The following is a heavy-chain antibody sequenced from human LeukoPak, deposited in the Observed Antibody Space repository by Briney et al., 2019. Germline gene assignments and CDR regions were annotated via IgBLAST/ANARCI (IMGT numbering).Heavy chain of an antibody. Sequence: ASVKVSCKVSVYTLTELSMHWVRQAPGKGLEWMGGFDPEDGETIYAQKFQGRVTMTEDTSTDTAYMELSSLRSEDTAVYYCATAKAYAYNWNDAWFDPWGQGTLVTVSS. D-gene: IGHD1-1*01. V-gene: IGHV1-24*01. J-gene: IGHJ5*02. CDR1: VYTLTELS. CDR2: FDPEDGET. CDR3: ATAKAYAYNWNDAWFDP.